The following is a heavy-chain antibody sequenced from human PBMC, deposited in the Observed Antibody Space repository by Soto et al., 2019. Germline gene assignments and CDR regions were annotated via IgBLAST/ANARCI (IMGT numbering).Heavy chain of an antibody. Sequence: EVQMLESGGDLVQPGGSLRPSCAASGFTFSIYAMSWVRQAPGKGLEWVSGISNSGVTYYADSVKGRFSISRDNSKNTLFLQMNSLRAEDTAVYYCAKESPLLFGGQGTLVTVSS. CDR3: AKESPLLF. D-gene: IGHD3-16*01. CDR1: GFTFSIYA. CDR2: ISNSGVT. J-gene: IGHJ4*02. V-gene: IGHV3-23*01.